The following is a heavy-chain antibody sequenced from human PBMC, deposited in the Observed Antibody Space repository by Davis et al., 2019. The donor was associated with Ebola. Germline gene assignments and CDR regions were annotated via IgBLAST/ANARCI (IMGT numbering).Heavy chain of an antibody. CDR1: GGSISSYY. Sequence: PSETLSLTCTVSGGSISSYYWSWIRQPPGKGLEWIGYIYYSGSTNYNPSLKSRVTISVDTSKNQFSLKLSSVTAADTAVYYCARHLERITMKVLGFDIWGQGTMVTVSS. CDR3: ARHLERITMKVLGFDI. CDR2: IYYSGST. J-gene: IGHJ3*02. V-gene: IGHV4-59*08. D-gene: IGHD3-22*01.